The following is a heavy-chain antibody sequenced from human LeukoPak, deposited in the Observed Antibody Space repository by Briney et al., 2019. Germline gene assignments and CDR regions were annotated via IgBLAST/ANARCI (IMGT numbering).Heavy chain of an antibody. CDR2: ISYDGSNK. J-gene: IGHJ4*02. Sequence: GRSLRLSCAASGFTFSSYGMHWVRQAPGKGLEWVAVISYDGSNKYYADSVKGRFTISRDNSKNTLYLQMNSLRAEDTAVYYCAKGQIQLWFFDYWGQGTLVTVSS. CDR1: GFTFSSYG. D-gene: IGHD5-18*01. CDR3: AKGQIQLWFFDY. V-gene: IGHV3-30*18.